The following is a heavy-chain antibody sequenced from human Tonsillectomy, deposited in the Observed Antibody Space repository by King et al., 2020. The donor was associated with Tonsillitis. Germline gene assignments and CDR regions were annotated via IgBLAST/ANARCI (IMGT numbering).Heavy chain of an antibody. D-gene: IGHD6-13*01. V-gene: IGHV3-30*18. CDR3: AKEPRGQQLVNWYYYYGIVV. J-gene: IGHJ6*02. CDR1: GFTFSSYG. Sequence: VQLVESGGGVVQPGRSLRLSCAASGFTFSSYGMHWVRQAPGKGLEWVAVISYDGSNKYYADSVKGRFTISRDNSKNTLSLQINSLRAEDTAVYYCAKEPRGQQLVNWYYYYGIVVWGHGTTVTASS. CDR2: ISYDGSNK.